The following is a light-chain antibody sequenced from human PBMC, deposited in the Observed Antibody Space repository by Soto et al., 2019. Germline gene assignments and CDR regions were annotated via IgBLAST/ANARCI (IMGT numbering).Light chain of an antibody. CDR1: YIGSRS. CDR2: YDS. CDR3: QVWDRSSDHRV. V-gene: IGLV3-21*04. J-gene: IGLJ3*02. Sequence: SYELTQSPSWSVAPGKTASITCGGNYIGSRSVHWYQQRPGQAPVLIIYYDSVRPSGIPERFSGSSSGNTATLTISRAEAGDEADYYCQVWDRSSDHRVFGGGTKLTVL.